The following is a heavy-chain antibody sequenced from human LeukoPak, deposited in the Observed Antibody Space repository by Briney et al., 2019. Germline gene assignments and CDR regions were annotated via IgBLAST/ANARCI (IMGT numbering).Heavy chain of an antibody. CDR1: GGSISSGNYY. Sequence: PSETLSLTCTVSGGSISSGNYYWTWIRQHPGKGLEWIGYIYYSGTTFYSPSLKSRVTISIDTSKNQFSLKLTSVTAADTAVYYCARADYYGSSAYPYWGQGTLVTVSS. CDR2: IYYSGTT. D-gene: IGHD3-22*01. CDR3: ARADYYGSSAYPY. V-gene: IGHV4-31*03. J-gene: IGHJ4*02.